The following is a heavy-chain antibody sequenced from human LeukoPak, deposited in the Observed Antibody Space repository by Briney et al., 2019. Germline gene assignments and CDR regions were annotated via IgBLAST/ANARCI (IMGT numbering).Heavy chain of an antibody. CDR1: GYTFTSYD. J-gene: IGHJ3*02. Sequence: ASVKVSCKASGYTFTSYDINWVRQATGQGLEWMGWMNPNSGNTGYAQKFQGRVTMTRNTSISTAYMELSSLRSEDTAVYYCARGEVTITGDAFDIWGQGKMVTVSS. CDR3: ARGEVTITGDAFDI. V-gene: IGHV1-8*01. CDR2: MNPNSGNT. D-gene: IGHD5-12*01.